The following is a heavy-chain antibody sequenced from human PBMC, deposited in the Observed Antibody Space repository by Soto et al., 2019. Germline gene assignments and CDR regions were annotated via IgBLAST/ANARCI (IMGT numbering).Heavy chain of an antibody. CDR3: ARLWGY. CDR2: IYYSGST. Sequence: QLQLQESGPGLVMPSETLSLTCTVSGGSISSSSYYWGWIRQPPGKGLEWIASIYYSGSTYYNPALKSRVTISVDTSNNQFSLKVSSVTAADTAVYYCARLWGYWGQGTLVTVSS. CDR1: GGSISSSSYY. D-gene: IGHD3-10*01. V-gene: IGHV4-39*01. J-gene: IGHJ4*02.